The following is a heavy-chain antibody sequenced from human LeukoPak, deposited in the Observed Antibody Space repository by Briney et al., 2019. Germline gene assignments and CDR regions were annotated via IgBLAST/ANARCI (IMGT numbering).Heavy chain of an antibody. J-gene: IGHJ4*02. D-gene: IGHD3-22*01. CDR2: ISAYNGNT. CDR3: ARGHYYDSSGVGYFDY. Sequence: ASVKVSCKASGYTFTSYGISWVRQAPGQGLEWMGWISAYNGNTNYAQKLQGRVTMTTDTSTSTAYMELRSLRSDDTAVYYCARGHYYDSSGVGYFDYWGQGTLVTVSS. V-gene: IGHV1-18*01. CDR1: GYTFTSYG.